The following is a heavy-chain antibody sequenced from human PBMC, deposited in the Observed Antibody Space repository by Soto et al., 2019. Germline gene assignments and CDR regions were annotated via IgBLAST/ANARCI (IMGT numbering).Heavy chain of an antibody. CDR2: IYYNGST. D-gene: IGHD6-13*01. CDR1: GLTISSASYY. V-gene: IGHV4-31*03. CDR3: ARYRISGSWSKFDY. Sequence: SETLSLTCTVSGLTISSASYYWSWIRQHPGKGLEWVGNIYYNGSTYYSPSLKSRVTLWVDTSKNQFSLRLASVTAADTAVYYCARYRISGSWSKFDYWGQGTLVTV. J-gene: IGHJ4*02.